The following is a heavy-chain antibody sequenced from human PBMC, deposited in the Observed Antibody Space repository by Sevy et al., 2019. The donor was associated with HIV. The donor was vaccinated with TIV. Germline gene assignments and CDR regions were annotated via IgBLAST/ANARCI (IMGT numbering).Heavy chain of an antibody. Sequence: GESLKVSCKGSGYSFTSYWIGWVRQMPGKGLEWMGIIYPGDSDTRYSPSFQGQVTISADKSISTAYLQWSSLKASDTAMYYCARFGSGYLFLGEDAFDIWGQGTMVTVSS. D-gene: IGHD3-3*01. CDR1: GYSFTSYW. CDR3: ARFGSGYLFLGEDAFDI. J-gene: IGHJ3*02. V-gene: IGHV5-51*01. CDR2: IYPGDSDT.